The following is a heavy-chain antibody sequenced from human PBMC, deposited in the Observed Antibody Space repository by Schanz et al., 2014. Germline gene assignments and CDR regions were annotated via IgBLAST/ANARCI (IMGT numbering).Heavy chain of an antibody. CDR2: INTNTGNGGA. CDR1: GYTFTSNA. V-gene: IGHV1-2*02. J-gene: IGHJ4*02. CDR3: ARDWGQGYFGSGEH. Sequence: QVHLVQSGSELKKPGASVKVSCKASGYTFTSNALNWVRQAPGQGLEWMGWINTNTGNGGANFAEKFQGRVAMTSDTSIKTYAMELTRLTSDDTAVYYCARDWGQGYFGSGEHWGQGTLVTVSS. D-gene: IGHD3-10*01.